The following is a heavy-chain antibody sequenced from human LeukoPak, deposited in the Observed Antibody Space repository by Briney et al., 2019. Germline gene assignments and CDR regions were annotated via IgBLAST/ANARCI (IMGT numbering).Heavy chain of an antibody. D-gene: IGHD1-14*01. CDR3: ARHPEVLMAFDI. J-gene: IGHJ3*02. CDR1: GGSISSSSYY. Sequence: SETLSLTCTVSGGSISSSSYYWGWIRQPPGKGLEWIGSMSYSGTTYSNPSLKSRVTISVDTSKSQFSLKVNSATAADTGVYYCARHPEVLMAFDIWGQGTLVTVST. CDR2: MSYSGTT. V-gene: IGHV4-39*01.